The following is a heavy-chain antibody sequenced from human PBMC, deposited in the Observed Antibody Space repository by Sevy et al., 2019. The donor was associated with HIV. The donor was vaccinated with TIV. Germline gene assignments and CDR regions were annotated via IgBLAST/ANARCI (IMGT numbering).Heavy chain of an antibody. J-gene: IGHJ6*02. D-gene: IGHD3-22*01. CDR2: IRSKASSYAT. V-gene: IGHV3-73*01. Sequence: GGSLRPSCAASGFTFSGSAMHWVRQASGKGLEWIGRIRSKASSYATVYAASVKGRFTISRDDSKNTAYLQMNSLKIEDTAVYYCVSLLYYYEEYNAMDVWGQGTTVTVSS. CDR3: VSLLYYYEEYNAMDV. CDR1: GFTFSGSA.